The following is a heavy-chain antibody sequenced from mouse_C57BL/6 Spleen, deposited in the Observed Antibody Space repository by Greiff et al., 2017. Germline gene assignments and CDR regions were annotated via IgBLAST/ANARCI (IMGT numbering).Heavy chain of an antibody. CDR3: TRDWTTMVTTYYLDY. J-gene: IGHJ2*01. CDR1: GFTFSGYA. V-gene: IGHV5-4*01. Sequence: EVQLQESGGGLVKPGGSLKLSCAASGFTFSGYAMSWVRQTPEKRLEWVATISDGSSYTYYPDNVKGRFTISRDNAKNNLYLQMCHLKSEDTSMYNCTRDWTTMVTTYYLDYWGQGTTLTVSS. D-gene: IGHD2-2*01. CDR2: ISDGSSYT.